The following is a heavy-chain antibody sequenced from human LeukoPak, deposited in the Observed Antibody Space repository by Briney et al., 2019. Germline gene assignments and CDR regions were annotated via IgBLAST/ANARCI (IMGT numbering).Heavy chain of an antibody. Sequence: PGGSLRLSCAASGFTFSDYYMSWIRQAPGKGLEWVSYISSSGSTIYYADSVKGRFTISRDNARNSLYLQMNSLRAEDTAVYYCASRTQYCSGGSCSDYWGQGTLVTVSS. CDR1: GFTFSDYY. V-gene: IGHV3-11*01. CDR3: ASRTQYCSGGSCSDY. CDR2: ISSSGSTI. J-gene: IGHJ4*02. D-gene: IGHD2-15*01.